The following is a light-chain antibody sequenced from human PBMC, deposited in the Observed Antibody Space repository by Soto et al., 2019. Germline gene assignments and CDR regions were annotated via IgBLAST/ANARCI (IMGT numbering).Light chain of an antibody. CDR1: SSNIGAGYD. V-gene: IGLV1-40*01. J-gene: IGLJ1*01. Sequence: QSVRTQPPSVSGAPGQRVTISCTGSSSNIGAGYDVHWYQQLPGTAPKPLIYGNSNRPSGVPDRFSGSKSGTSASLAITGLQAEDEADYYCQSYDSSLSGYVFGTGTKVTVL. CDR2: GNS. CDR3: QSYDSSLSGYV.